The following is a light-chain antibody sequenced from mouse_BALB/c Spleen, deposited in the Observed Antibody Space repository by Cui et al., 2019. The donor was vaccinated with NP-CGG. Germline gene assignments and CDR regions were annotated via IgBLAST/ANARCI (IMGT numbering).Light chain of an antibody. CDR3: ALWYSNHWV. CDR1: TGAVTTSNY. Sequence: QAVVTQESALTTSPGEIVTLTCRSSTGAVTTSNYANWVQEKPYHLFTGLIGGTNNRAPGVPARFSGSLIGDKAALTITGAQTEDEAIYFCALWYSNHWVFGGGTKLTVL. CDR2: GTN. V-gene: IGLV1*01. J-gene: IGLJ1*01.